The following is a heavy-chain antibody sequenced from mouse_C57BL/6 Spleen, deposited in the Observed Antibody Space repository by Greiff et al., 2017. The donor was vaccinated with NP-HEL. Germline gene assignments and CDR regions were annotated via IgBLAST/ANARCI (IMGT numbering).Heavy chain of an antibody. CDR3: ARNYGSGYFDV. D-gene: IGHD1-1*01. V-gene: IGHV1-54*01. J-gene: IGHJ1*03. Sequence: QVQLQQSGAELVRPGTSVKVSCKASGYAFTNYLIEWVKQRPGQGLEWIGVINPGSGGTNYNEKFKGKATLTADKSSSTAYMQLSSLTSEDSAVYFCARNYGSGYFDVWGTGTTVTVSS. CDR2: INPGSGGT. CDR1: GYAFTNYL.